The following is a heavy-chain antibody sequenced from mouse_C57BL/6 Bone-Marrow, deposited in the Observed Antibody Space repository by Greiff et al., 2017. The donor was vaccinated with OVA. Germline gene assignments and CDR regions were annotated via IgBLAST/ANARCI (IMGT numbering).Heavy chain of an antibody. CDR1: GFTFSDYG. CDR3: ARGSGAWFAY. Sequence: EVKLVESGGGLVKPGGSLKLSCAASGFTFSDYGMHWVRQAPEKGLEWVAYISSGSSTIYYADTVKGRFTISRDNAKNTLFLQLTSLRSEDTAVYYCARGSGAWFAYWGQGTLVTVSA. J-gene: IGHJ3*01. CDR2: ISSGSSTI. V-gene: IGHV5-17*01.